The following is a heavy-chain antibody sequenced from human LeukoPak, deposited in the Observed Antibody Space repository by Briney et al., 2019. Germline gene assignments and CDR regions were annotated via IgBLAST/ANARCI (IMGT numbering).Heavy chain of an antibody. CDR1: GGSISSSSYY. CDR3: ARSRAAAVFGPPYYNYYGMDV. CDR2: IYYSGST. D-gene: IGHD6-13*01. Sequence: SETLSLTCTVSGGSISSSSYYWGWIRQPPGKGLEWIGSIYYSGSTYYNPSLKSRVTISVDTSKNQFSLKLSSVTAADTAVYYCARSRAAAVFGPPYYNYYGMDVWGQGTTVTVSS. J-gene: IGHJ6*02. V-gene: IGHV4-39*07.